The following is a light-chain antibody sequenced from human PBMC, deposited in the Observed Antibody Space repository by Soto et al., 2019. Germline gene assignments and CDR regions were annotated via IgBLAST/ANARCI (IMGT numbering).Light chain of an antibody. CDR2: KAS. J-gene: IGKJ5*01. CDR1: QSISSW. Sequence: DIQMTQSPSTLSASVGDRVTTTCRASQSISSWLAWYQQKPGKAPKLLIYKASSLESGVPSRFSGSGSGTEFTLTISSLQPDDFATYYCQQYNSYSITVXQGTRMEIK. CDR3: QQYNSYSIT. V-gene: IGKV1-5*03.